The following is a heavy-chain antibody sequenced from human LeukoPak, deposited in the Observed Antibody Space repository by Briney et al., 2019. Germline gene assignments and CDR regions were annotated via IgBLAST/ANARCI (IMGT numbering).Heavy chain of an antibody. CDR2: IWYDGSNK. V-gene: IGHV3-33*01. D-gene: IGHD3-10*01. CDR1: GFTFSSYG. J-gene: IGHJ6*02. CDR3: ARGERTLWVGECYCMDV. Sequence: PGRSLRLSCAASGFTFSSYGMHWVRQAPGKGLEWVAVIWYDGSNKYSADSVKGRFTISRDNSKNTLYLQMNCLKADNTAVYYSARGERTLWVGECYCMDVWGQGTTVTVSS.